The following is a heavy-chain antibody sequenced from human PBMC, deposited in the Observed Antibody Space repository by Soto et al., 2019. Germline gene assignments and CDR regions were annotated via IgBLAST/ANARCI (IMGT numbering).Heavy chain of an antibody. Sequence: PGGSLRLSCAASGFTFSSYSMNWVRQAPGKGLEWVSSISSSSSYIYYADSVKGRFTISRDNAKNSLYLQMNSLRAEDTAVYYCARYRREYSGYDYAFDIWAQGKMVTVSS. CDR2: ISSSSSYI. CDR3: ARYRREYSGYDYAFDI. D-gene: IGHD5-12*01. J-gene: IGHJ3*02. V-gene: IGHV3-21*01. CDR1: GFTFSSYS.